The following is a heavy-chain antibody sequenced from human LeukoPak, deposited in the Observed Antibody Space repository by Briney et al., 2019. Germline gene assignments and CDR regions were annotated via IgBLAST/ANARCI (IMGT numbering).Heavy chain of an antibody. CDR3: ARSLGYCTNGVCPRYFDY. J-gene: IGHJ4*02. D-gene: IGHD2-8*01. V-gene: IGHV4-4*07. CDR2: IYTSGST. Sequence: SETLSLTCTVSGGSISSYYWSWIRQPAGKGPEWIGRIYTSGSTNYNPSLKSRVTMSVDTSKNQFSLKLSSVTAADTAVYYCARSLGYCTNGVCPRYFDYWGQGTLVTVSS. CDR1: GGSISSYY.